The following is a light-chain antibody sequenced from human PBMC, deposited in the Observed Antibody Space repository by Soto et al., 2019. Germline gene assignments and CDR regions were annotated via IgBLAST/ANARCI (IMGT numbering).Light chain of an antibody. V-gene: IGKV1-9*01. CDR1: QGISRY. CDR2: AAS. J-gene: IGKJ1*01. CDR3: QQLNSYATWT. Sequence: DIQLTQSPSFLSASVCDRVTITCRASQGISRYLAWYQQKPGKAPKLLIYAASTLQSGVTSRFSGSGSGTECTLTISSLQPEDCATYYCQQLNSYATWTFGQGTKVEIK.